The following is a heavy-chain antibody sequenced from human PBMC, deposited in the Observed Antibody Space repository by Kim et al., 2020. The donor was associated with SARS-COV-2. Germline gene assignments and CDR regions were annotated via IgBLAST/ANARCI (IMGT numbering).Heavy chain of an antibody. CDR1: GGSFSGYY. Sequence: SETLSLTCAVYGGSFSGYYWSWIRQPPGKGLEWIGEINHSGSTNYNPSLKSRVTISVDTSKNQFSLKLSSVTAADTAVYYCARGGGTPYGDYYNWFDPWGQGTLVTVSS. D-gene: IGHD4-17*01. V-gene: IGHV4-34*01. J-gene: IGHJ5*02. CDR2: INHSGST. CDR3: ARGGGTPYGDYYNWFDP.